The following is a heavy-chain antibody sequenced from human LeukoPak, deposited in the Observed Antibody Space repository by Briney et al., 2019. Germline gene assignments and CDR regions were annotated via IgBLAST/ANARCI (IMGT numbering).Heavy chain of an antibody. CDR3: ARSPTIAVAGDFDY. CDR1: GYTFTSYG. V-gene: IGHV1-18*01. J-gene: IGHJ4*02. Sequence: GASVKVSCNASGYTFTSYGISWVRQAPGQGLEWMGWISAYDGNTNYAQKLQGRVTMTTDTSTSTAYMELRSLRSDDTAVYYCARSPTIAVAGDFDYWGQGTLVTVSS. CDR2: ISAYDGNT. D-gene: IGHD6-19*01.